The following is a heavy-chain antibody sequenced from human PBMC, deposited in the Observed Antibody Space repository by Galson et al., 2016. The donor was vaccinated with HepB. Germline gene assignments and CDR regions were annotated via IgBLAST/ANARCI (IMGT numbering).Heavy chain of an antibody. J-gene: IGHJ5*02. CDR2: ITPGSTFT. CDR3: ARVVTPMAAANRGFGS. D-gene: IGHD6-13*01. CDR1: GFIFNTYT. V-gene: IGHV3-21*01. Sequence: SLRLSCAASGFIFNTYTMTWVRQAPGKGLEWVSSITPGSTFTHFADSVRGRFTISRDDAENSLYLQMNSLRAKDTALYYCARVVTPMAAANRGFGSWGQGTQVVVSS.